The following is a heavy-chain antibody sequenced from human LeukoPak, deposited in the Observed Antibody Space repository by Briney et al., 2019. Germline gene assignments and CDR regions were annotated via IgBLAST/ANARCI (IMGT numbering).Heavy chain of an antibody. CDR3: AREYGDSYNWFDP. J-gene: IGHJ5*02. D-gene: IGHD4-17*01. Sequence: SETLSLTCAVYGGSFSGYYWSWIRQHPGKGLEWIGYIYYSGSTYYNPSLKSRVTISVDTSKNQFSLKLSSVTAADTAVYYCAREYGDSYNWFDPWGQGTLVTVSS. CDR1: GGSFSGYY. V-gene: IGHV4-31*11. CDR2: IYYSGST.